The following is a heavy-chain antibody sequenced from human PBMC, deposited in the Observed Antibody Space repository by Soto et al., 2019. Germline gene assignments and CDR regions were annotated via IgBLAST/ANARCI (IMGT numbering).Heavy chain of an antibody. Sequence: QVQLVESGGGVVQPGRSLRLSCAASGFNFNNYGMHWVRQAPGKGLEWVAVIWNDGNGYYYANSVKGRFTISRDNSKNTLYLQMSSLRPEYTAVYYCASRQISPPTRGAASARGGMDVWGQGTTVTVSS. CDR2: IWNDGNGY. J-gene: IGHJ6*02. D-gene: IGHD6-13*01. CDR1: GFNFNNYG. CDR3: ASRQISPPTRGAASARGGMDV. V-gene: IGHV3-33*01.